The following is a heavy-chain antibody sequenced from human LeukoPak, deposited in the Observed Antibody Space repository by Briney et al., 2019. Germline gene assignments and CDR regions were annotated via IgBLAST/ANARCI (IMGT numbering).Heavy chain of an antibody. Sequence: GGSLRLSCAASGFNFSSYAMSWVRQAPGKGLEWVSAISGSGGSTYYADSVKGRFTISRDNSKNTLYVQMNSLRAEDTAVYYCARAGEVAFDIWGQGTMVTVSS. CDR1: GFNFSSYA. CDR3: ARAGEVAFDI. V-gene: IGHV3-23*01. CDR2: ISGSGGST. J-gene: IGHJ3*02. D-gene: IGHD4-17*01.